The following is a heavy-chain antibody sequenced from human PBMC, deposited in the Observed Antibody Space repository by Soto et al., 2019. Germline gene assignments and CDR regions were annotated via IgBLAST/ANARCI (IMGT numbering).Heavy chain of an antibody. V-gene: IGHV1-69*13. D-gene: IGHD6-19*01. CDR2: IIPIFGTA. Sequence: SVKVSCKASGGTFSSYAISWVRQAPGQGLEWMGGIIPIFGTANYAQKFQGRVTITADESTSTAYMELSSLRSEDTAVYYCARDSSGWSQLYYYYGMDVWGQGTTVTVYS. CDR3: ARDSSGWSQLYYYYGMDV. CDR1: GGTFSSYA. J-gene: IGHJ6*02.